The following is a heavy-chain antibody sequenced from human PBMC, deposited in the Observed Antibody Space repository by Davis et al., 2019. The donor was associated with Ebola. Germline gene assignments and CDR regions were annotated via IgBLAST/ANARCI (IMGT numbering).Heavy chain of an antibody. CDR3: ARHTQFYYDNSGYYDALDL. D-gene: IGHD3-22*01. Sequence: GESLKISCKGSGYSFTSYWIGWVRQMPGKGLEWMGIIYPGDSDTRYSPSFQGQVTFSADKSISTAYVQWSSLKASDTAMYYCARHTQFYYDNSGYYDALDLWGQGTMVTVSS. CDR2: IYPGDSDT. J-gene: IGHJ3*01. V-gene: IGHV5-51*01. CDR1: GYSFTSYW.